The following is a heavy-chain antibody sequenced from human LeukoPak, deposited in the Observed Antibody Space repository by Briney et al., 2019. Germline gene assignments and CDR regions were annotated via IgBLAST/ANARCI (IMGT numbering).Heavy chain of an antibody. CDR3: AKDPVPYCTNGICYERPYYYMDV. D-gene: IGHD2-8*01. CDR2: ISGSGGST. J-gene: IGHJ6*03. CDR1: GFTFSSYA. Sequence: GGSLRLSCAASGFTFSSYAMSWVRQAPGKGLEWVSGISGSGGSTNYADSVKGRFTISRDNSKNTLYLQMNSLRAEDTGIYYCAKDPVPYCTNGICYERPYYYMDVWGKGTTVTVS. V-gene: IGHV3-23*01.